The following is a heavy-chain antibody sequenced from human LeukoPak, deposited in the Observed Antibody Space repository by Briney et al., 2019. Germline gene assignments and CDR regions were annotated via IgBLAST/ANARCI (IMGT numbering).Heavy chain of an antibody. D-gene: IGHD6-13*01. V-gene: IGHV1-69*13. J-gene: IGHJ4*02. CDR2: IIPIFGIA. CDR1: GGTFSSYA. Sequence: SVKVSCKASGGTFSSYAISWVRQAPGQGLEWMGGIIPIFGIANYAQKFQGRVTITADESTSTAYMELSSLRSEDTAVYYCARDRGYSSSWSDYWGQGTLVTVSS. CDR3: ARDRGYSSSWSDY.